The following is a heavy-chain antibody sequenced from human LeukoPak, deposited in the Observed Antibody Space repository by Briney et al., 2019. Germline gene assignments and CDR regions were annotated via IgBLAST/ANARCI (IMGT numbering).Heavy chain of an antibody. V-gene: IGHV1-69*05. Sequence: ASVKVSCMASGGTFSSYAVNWVRQAPGQGLEWMGGIIPIFGTTNYAQKFQGRVTITTDESTSTVYMELSSLRSEDTAVYYCATAFERLIQYYFDYWGQGTLVTVSS. CDR1: GGTFSSYA. D-gene: IGHD2-8*01. CDR2: IIPIFGTT. CDR3: ATAFERLIQYYFDY. J-gene: IGHJ4*02.